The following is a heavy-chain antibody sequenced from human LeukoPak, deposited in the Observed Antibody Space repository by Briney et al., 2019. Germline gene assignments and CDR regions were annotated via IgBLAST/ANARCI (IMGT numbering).Heavy chain of an antibody. CDR2: IYYSGST. V-gene: IGHV4-39*01. J-gene: IGHJ3*02. Sequence: SETLSLTCTVSGGSISSSTYYWGWIRQAPGKGLEWIGSIYYSGSTYYNPSLKSRVTISVDTSKNQFSLKVTSVTAADTTAVYYCARSYSSSPENVFDIWGRGTMVTVSS. CDR1: GGSISSSTYY. D-gene: IGHD6-6*01. CDR3: ARSYSSSPENVFDI.